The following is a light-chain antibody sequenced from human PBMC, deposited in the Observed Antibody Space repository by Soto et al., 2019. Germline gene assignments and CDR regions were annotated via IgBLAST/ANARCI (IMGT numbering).Light chain of an antibody. CDR3: AAWDVSLSGWV. J-gene: IGLJ3*02. V-gene: IGLV1-47*02. CDR2: NNN. CDR1: SSNIGSSY. Sequence: QSVLTQPPSASGTPGQRVTISCSGSSSNIGSSYVYWYQQLPGTAPQLLICNNNQRPSGVPDRFSGAKSGTSASLAIIGLRSEDESDDYCAAWDVSLSGWVFGGGTKLTVL.